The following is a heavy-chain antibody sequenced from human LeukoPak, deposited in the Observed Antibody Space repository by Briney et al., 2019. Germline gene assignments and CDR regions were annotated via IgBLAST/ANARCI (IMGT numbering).Heavy chain of an antibody. Sequence: VASVNVSCKTSGYTFTNYGISWVRQAPGQGLEWMGWISPYNGNTIYAQKLQGRVTVTTDTSTSTAYMELRSLRSDDTAVYYCTRTVLDCKNGVCYDYWGQGTLVTVSS. V-gene: IGHV1-18*01. J-gene: IGHJ4*02. CDR2: ISPYNGNT. CDR1: GYTFTNYG. CDR3: TRTVLDCKNGVCYDY. D-gene: IGHD2-8*01.